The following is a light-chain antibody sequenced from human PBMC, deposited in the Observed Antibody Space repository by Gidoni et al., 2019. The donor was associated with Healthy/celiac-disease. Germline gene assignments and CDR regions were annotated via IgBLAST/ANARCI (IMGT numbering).Light chain of an antibody. CDR3: QQRSNWPKLT. CDR1: QSVSSY. J-gene: IGKJ4*01. CDR2: DAS. V-gene: IGKV3-11*01. Sequence: IVLTLYPATLSLSPGESATLSCTASQSVSSYLALYQQKPGQAPRLLIYDASNRATVIPARFSGSGSGTDFTLTISSLEPEDFAVYYCQQRSNWPKLTFGGGTKVEIK.